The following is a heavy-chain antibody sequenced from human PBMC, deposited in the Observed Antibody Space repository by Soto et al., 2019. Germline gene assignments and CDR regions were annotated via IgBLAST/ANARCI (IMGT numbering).Heavy chain of an antibody. V-gene: IGHV3-23*01. Sequence: EVQLLESGEGLVQPGGSLRLSCAASGFTFSSYAMSWVRQAPGKGLEWVSAISGSGGSTYYADSVKGRFTISRDNSKNTLYLQMNSLRAEDTAVYYCAKDYGGSYTLNDYWGQGTLVTVSS. CDR1: GFTFSSYA. CDR3: AKDYGGSYTLNDY. D-gene: IGHD1-26*01. CDR2: ISGSGGST. J-gene: IGHJ4*02.